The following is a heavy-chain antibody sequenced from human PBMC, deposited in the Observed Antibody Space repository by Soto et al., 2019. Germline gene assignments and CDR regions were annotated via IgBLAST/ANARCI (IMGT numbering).Heavy chain of an antibody. Sequence: EVQLVESGGGLVKPGGSLRLSCAASGFTFSNAWMSWVRQAPGKGLEWVGRIKSKTDGGTTDYAAPVKGRFTISRDHSKNTLYLQMNSLKTEDTAVYYCTTPVVVVTAIRDYYYGMDVWGQGTTVTVSS. J-gene: IGHJ6*02. V-gene: IGHV3-15*01. D-gene: IGHD2-21*02. CDR3: TTPVVVVTAIRDYYYGMDV. CDR2: IKSKTDGGTT. CDR1: GFTFSNAW.